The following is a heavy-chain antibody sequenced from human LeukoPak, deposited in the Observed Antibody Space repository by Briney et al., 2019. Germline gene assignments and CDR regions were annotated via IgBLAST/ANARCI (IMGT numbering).Heavy chain of an antibody. CDR2: INSDGSWT. CDR1: GNYW. Sequence: GGSLRLSCAASGNYWMHWVRQAPGKGLVWVSHINSDGSWTSYADSVKGRFTISKDNAKNSLYLQMNSLRAEDTAVYYCARADIVVVVAATPISNNYYYGMDVWGQGTTVTVSS. V-gene: IGHV3-74*01. J-gene: IGHJ6*02. D-gene: IGHD2-15*01. CDR3: ARADIVVVVAATPISNNYYYGMDV.